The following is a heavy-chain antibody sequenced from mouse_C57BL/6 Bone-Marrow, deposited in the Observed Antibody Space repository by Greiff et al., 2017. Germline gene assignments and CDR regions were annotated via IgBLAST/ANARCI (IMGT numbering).Heavy chain of an antibody. CDR2: IYPTSGRT. CDR3: ASARARRRSFDY. J-gene: IGHJ2*01. Sequence: QVHVKQSGAELVKPGASVKMSCKASGYTFTSYWITWVKQRPGQGLEWIGDIYPTSGRTNYNEKFKSKAILTVDTSSNTAYMQLSSLTSEDSAVWYCASARARRRSFDYWGQGTTLTVSS. V-gene: IGHV1-55*01. CDR1: GYTFTSYW.